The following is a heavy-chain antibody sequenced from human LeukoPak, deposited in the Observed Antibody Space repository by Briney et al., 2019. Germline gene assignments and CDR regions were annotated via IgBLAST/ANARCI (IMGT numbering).Heavy chain of an antibody. CDR1: GGTFSSYA. CDR3: ARVGLWGGYEKLVLDY. J-gene: IGHJ4*02. D-gene: IGHD5-12*01. Sequence: SVKVSCKASGGTFSSYAISWVRQAPGQGLEWMGRIIPILGIANYAQKFQGRVTITADKSTSTAYMELSSLRSEDTAVYYCARVGLWGGYEKLVLDYWGQGTLVTVSS. V-gene: IGHV1-69*04. CDR2: IIPILGIA.